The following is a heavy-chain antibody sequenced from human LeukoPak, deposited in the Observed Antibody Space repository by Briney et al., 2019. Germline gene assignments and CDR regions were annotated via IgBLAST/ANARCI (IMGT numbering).Heavy chain of an antibody. CDR1: GYTFTSYD. CDR3: ARLSGWFGELSPYYYGMDV. D-gene: IGHD3-10*01. Sequence: ASVKVSCKASGYTFTSYDINWVRQATGQGLEWMGWMNPNSGNTGYAQKFQGRVTMTRNTSISTAYMELSSLRSEDTAVYYCARLSGWFGELSPYYYGMDVWGKGTTVTVSS. CDR2: MNPNSGNT. V-gene: IGHV1-8*01. J-gene: IGHJ6*04.